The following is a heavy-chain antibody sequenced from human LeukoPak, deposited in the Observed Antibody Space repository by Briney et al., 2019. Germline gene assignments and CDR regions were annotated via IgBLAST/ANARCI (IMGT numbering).Heavy chain of an antibody. CDR2: IKQDGSEK. CDR1: GFTFSRYW. V-gene: IGHV3-7*01. J-gene: IGHJ4*02. Sequence: PGGSLRLSCAASGFTFSRYWMTWVRQAPGKGLEWVANIKQDGSEKHYGDSVKGRFTISRDNAKNSLYLQMNSLRAEDTAVYYCARDQWKQQLASFDYWGQGTLVTVSS. D-gene: IGHD6-13*01. CDR3: ARDQWKQQLASFDY.